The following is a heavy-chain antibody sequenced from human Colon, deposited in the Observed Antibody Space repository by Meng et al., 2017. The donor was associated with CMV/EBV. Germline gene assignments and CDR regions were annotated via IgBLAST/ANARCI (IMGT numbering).Heavy chain of an antibody. Sequence: SGFTFSSYAMSWVRQAPGKGLEWVSAISGSGGSTYYADSVKGRFTISRDNSKNTLYLQMNSLRAEDTAVYYCAKDRGDYGDYLPDYWGQGTLVTVSS. CDR1: GFTFSSYA. J-gene: IGHJ4*02. CDR3: AKDRGDYGDYLPDY. CDR2: ISGSGGST. V-gene: IGHV3-23*01. D-gene: IGHD4-17*01.